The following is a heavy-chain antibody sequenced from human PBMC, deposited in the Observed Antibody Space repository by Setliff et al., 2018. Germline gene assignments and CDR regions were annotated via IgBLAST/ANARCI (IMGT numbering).Heavy chain of an antibody. Sequence: NPSETLSLTCTVSGGSISSSSYYWGWIRQPPGKGLEWIGSIYYSGSTYYNPSLKSRVTISVDTSKNQFSLKLSSVTAADTAVYYCASRATYYNFWSGCYLYWGQGTLVTVSS. CDR2: IYYSGST. CDR3: ASRATYYNFWSGCYLY. V-gene: IGHV4-39*07. D-gene: IGHD3-3*01. J-gene: IGHJ4*02. CDR1: GGSISSSSYY.